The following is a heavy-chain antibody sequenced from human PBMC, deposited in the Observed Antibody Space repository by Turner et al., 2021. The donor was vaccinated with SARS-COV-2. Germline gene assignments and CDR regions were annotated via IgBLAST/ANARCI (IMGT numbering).Heavy chain of an antibody. D-gene: IGHD3-3*01. J-gene: IGHJ6*02. V-gene: IGHV3-21*01. Sequence: EVQLVESGGGLVKPGGSLRLSCAASGFTFSSYSMNWVRQAPGKRLEWFASISISINYIYYADSVKGRFTISRDNAKNSLYLQMNSLRAEDTAVYYCARGDDFWSGYYFYGMDVWGQGTTVTVSS. CDR1: GFTFSSYS. CDR2: ISISINYI. CDR3: ARGDDFWSGYYFYGMDV.